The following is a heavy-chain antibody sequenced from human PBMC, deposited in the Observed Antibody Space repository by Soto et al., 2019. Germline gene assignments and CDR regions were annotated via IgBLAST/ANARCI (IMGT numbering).Heavy chain of an antibody. CDR3: ARGPVAGIWFDP. CDR1: GYTFTSYG. V-gene: IGHV1-18*01. CDR2: TNSYNGNT. J-gene: IGHJ5*02. D-gene: IGHD6-19*01. Sequence: QVQLVQSGAEVKKPGASVKVSCKASGYTFTSYGISWVRQAPGQGLEWMGWTNSYNGNTNHAQKLQGRVTMTTDTGTRIAYMELRRLRSDDTAVYYCARGPVAGIWFDPLGQGTLGTVSS.